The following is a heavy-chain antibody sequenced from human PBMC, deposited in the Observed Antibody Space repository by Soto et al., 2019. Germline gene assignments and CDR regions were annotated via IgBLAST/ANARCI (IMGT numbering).Heavy chain of an antibody. D-gene: IGHD4-17*01. J-gene: IGHJ5*02. CDR2: IHDSGNT. Sequence: PSKTLSVNCTDFGGSGSIGDYRWSWSRQRPGKGLEWIGYIHDSGNTYYNPSLKSRVTISLDTSKNQFSLKVTPMTAADTAVYFCARARGGDSGDYASLFDRWGQGNLVTVSS. CDR1: GGSGSIGDYR. CDR3: ARARGGDSGDYASLFDR. V-gene: IGHV4-30-4*01.